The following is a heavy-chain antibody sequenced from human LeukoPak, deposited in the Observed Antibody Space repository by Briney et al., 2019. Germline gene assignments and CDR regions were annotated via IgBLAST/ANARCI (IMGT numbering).Heavy chain of an antibody. CDR2: INPSGGST. J-gene: IGHJ4*02. V-gene: IGHV1-46*01. CDR3: AKDLGRDITICGVFIPNFDY. CDR1: GYTFTSYY. Sequence: GASVKVSCKASGYTFTSYYMHWARQAPGQGLEWMGIINPSGGSTSYAQKFQGRVTMTRDTSTSTVYMELSSLRSEDTAVYYCAKDLGRDITICGVFIPNFDYWGQGTLVTVSS. D-gene: IGHD3-3*01.